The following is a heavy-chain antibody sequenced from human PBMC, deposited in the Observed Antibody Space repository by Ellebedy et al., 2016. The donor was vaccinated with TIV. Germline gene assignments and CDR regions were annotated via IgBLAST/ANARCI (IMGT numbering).Heavy chain of an antibody. Sequence: SETLSLXXAVYGGSFSGYYWSWIRQPPGKGLEWIGEINHSGSTNYNPSLKSRVTISVDTSKNQFSLKLSSVTAADTAVYYCARGSKYYDFWSGYRDGFDYWGQGTLVTVSS. CDR2: INHSGST. CDR3: ARGSKYYDFWSGYRDGFDY. V-gene: IGHV4-34*01. J-gene: IGHJ4*02. CDR1: GGSFSGYY. D-gene: IGHD3-3*01.